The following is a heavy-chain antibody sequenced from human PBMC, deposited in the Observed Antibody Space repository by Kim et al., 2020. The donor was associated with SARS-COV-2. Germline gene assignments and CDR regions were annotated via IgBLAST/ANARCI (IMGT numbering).Heavy chain of an antibody. CDR2: IYRGGST. J-gene: IGHJ6*02. Sequence: GGSLRLSCAVSGFTVSSNYMSWVRQAPGKGLEWVSVIYRGGSTYYADSVKSRFTISRDNSKNTMYLQMNSLRAMNKAVFYCARDQWVRTTVTTLEVFYYYCDIDLRYQVTTITMSS. CDR1: GFTVSSNY. V-gene: IGHV3-53*01. D-gene: IGHD4-17*01. CDR3: ARDQWVRTTVTTLEVFYYYCDIDL.